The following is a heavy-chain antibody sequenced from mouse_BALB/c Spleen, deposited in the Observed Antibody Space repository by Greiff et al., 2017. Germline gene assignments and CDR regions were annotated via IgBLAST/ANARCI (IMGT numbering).Heavy chain of an antibody. J-gene: IGHJ3*01. V-gene: IGHV1S81*02. CDR2: INPSNGGT. Sequence: VKLMESGAELVKPGASVKLSCKASGYTFTSYYMYWVKQRPGQGLEWIGEINPSNGGTNFNEKFKSKATLTVDKSSSTAYMQLSSLTSEDSAVYYCTRDGPWFAYWGQGTLVTVSA. D-gene: IGHD2-3*01. CDR3: TRDGPWFAY. CDR1: GYTFTSYY.